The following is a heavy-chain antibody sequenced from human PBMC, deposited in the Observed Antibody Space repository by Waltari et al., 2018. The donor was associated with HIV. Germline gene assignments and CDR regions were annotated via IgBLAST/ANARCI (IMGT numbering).Heavy chain of an antibody. Sequence: QVQLVESGGGVVQPGGSLRLSCAASGFTFSSYGMHWVRPAPGKGLEWVTFIRYDGSNEFYADSVKGRFTISRDNSKNTLYLQMNSLRAEDTAVYYCAKDSPYCGDDCRSPGGDYWGQGTLVTVSS. D-gene: IGHD2-21*02. CDR2: IRYDGSNE. CDR3: AKDSPYCGDDCRSPGGDY. J-gene: IGHJ4*02. CDR1: GFTFSSYG. V-gene: IGHV3-30*02.